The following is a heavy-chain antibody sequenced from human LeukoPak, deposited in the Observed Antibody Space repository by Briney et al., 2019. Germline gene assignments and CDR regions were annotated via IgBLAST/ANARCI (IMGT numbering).Heavy chain of an antibody. CDR2: IYHGGTT. CDR3: ARAYCSSTTCYADAFNI. D-gene: IGHD2-2*01. V-gene: IGHV4-38-2*01. J-gene: IGHJ3*02. Sequence: SETLSLTCAVSGYSINSGYYWGWIRPPPGQGLEWIASIYHGGTTFHNPSLKSRVTISVDTSNNQFSLRLTSVTAADTAVYFCARAYCSSTTCYADAFNIWGQGTRVTVSS. CDR1: GYSINSGYY.